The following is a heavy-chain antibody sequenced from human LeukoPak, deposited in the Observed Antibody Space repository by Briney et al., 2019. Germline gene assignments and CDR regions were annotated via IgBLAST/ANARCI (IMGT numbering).Heavy chain of an antibody. Sequence: GGSLRLSCAACGFTFSSYDMHWVRQATGKGLEWVSAIGTAGDTYYPGSVKGQFTISRDNAKNSLYLQMNSLRAEDTAVYFCARGGVGGWFRYYFDYWGQGTLVTVSS. J-gene: IGHJ4*02. CDR2: IGTAGDT. V-gene: IGHV3-13*03. D-gene: IGHD6-19*01. CDR3: ARGGVGGWFRYYFDY. CDR1: GFTFSSYD.